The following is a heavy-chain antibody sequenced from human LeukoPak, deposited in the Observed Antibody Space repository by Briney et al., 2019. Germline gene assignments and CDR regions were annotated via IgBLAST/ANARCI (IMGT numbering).Heavy chain of an antibody. CDR3: ARGRGEGRGISMVRGVRAPSYNWFDP. Sequence: SETLSLTCTVSGGSISSSSYFWGWIRQPPGKGLEWIGSIYYSGSTYYNPSLKSRVRISVDTSKNQFSLKLSPVTAADTAVYYCARGRGEGRGISMVRGVRAPSYNWFDPWGHGTLVTVSS. CDR2: IYYSGST. D-gene: IGHD3-10*01. CDR1: GGSISSSSYF. J-gene: IGHJ5*02. V-gene: IGHV4-39*07.